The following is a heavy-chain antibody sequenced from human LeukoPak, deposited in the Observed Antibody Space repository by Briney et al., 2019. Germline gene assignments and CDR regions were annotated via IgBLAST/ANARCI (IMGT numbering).Heavy chain of an antibody. CDR3: ARTSGSSGWYRDSYDY. Sequence: GASVKVSCKASGYTFTSYAMHWVRQAPGKGLEYVSAISSNGGSTYYANSVKGRFTISRDNSKNTLYLQMGSLRAEDMAVYYCARTSGSSGWYRDSYDYWGQGTLVTVSS. CDR1: GYTFTSYA. CDR2: ISSNGGST. J-gene: IGHJ4*02. D-gene: IGHD6-19*01. V-gene: IGHV3-64*01.